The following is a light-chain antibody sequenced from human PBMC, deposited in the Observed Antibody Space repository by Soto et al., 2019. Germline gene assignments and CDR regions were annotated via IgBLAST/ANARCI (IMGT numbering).Light chain of an antibody. V-gene: IGKV2-30*01. CDR1: QSLVYSDGNTY. J-gene: IGKJ1*01. Sequence: VMSQCPLSQLFTLAQPAYISCRSSQSLVYSDGNTYLNWFQHRPGQSPRRVIYKVSNRDSGVPDRFSGSGSGTDFTLTISRVEAEDVGFYYCMQGTHGPPVWTFGQGTKVDIK. CDR3: MQGTHGPPVWT. CDR2: KVS.